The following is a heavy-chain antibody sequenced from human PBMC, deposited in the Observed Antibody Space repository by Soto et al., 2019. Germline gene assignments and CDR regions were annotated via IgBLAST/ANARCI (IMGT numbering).Heavy chain of an antibody. V-gene: IGHV3-30*18. D-gene: IGHD3-10*01. J-gene: IGHJ4*02. CDR1: GFTYSSNA. CDR2: KSNDESNK. Sequence: QVQLVESGDAVFPPGRPLSLTCEAPGFTYSSNAMHWSPQAPAKGLEGGPVKSNDESNKTFADSVKGRFTIARDNSKKMLYLQMNSLRAEDTAVYYCAKDPTWRGSGSSFDYWGQGALVTVSS. CDR3: AKDPTWRGSGSSFDY.